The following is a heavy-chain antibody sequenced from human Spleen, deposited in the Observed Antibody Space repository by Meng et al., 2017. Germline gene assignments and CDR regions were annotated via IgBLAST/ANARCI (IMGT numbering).Heavy chain of an antibody. CDR3: VKHSSDWSLDS. CDR2: IHPSGNA. J-gene: IGHJ4*02. D-gene: IGHD6-19*01. Sequence: QVQLVQSGAVVKKPAASVKVSCKASGYTYTHYQMDWVRQAPGQGLEWMGWIHPSGNANYAQKFQGRVTMTTDTSTTTAYMELRSLRSDDSALYYCVKHSSDWSLDSWGQGTLVTVSS. CDR1: GYTYTHYQ. V-gene: IGHV1-18*01.